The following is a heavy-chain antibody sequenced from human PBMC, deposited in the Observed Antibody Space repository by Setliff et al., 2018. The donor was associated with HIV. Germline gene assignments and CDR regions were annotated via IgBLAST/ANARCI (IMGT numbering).Heavy chain of an antibody. CDR2: ISPKTGAT. Sequence: ASVKVSCKASGYRFNTYGISWVRQAPGQGLEWMGWISPKTGATKYAEKFQGRVTMTSDTSTSTADMELFRLTSDDTAMYYCARGTLGRHFFDYWGLGTLVTVSS. V-gene: IGHV1-2*02. J-gene: IGHJ4*02. CDR3: ARGTLGRHFFDY. CDR1: GYRFNTYG. D-gene: IGHD7-27*01.